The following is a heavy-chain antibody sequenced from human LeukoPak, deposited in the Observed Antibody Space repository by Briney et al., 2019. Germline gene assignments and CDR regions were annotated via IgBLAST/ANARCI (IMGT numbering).Heavy chain of an antibody. J-gene: IGHJ4*02. CDR3: TRGGSSWYWLDY. CDR2: IRSKAYGGTT. CDR1: GFTFGDYA. D-gene: IGHD6-13*01. Sequence: GGSLRLSCTASGFTFGDYAMSWVRQAPGKGLEWVGFIRSKAYGGTTEYAASVKGRFTISRDDSKSIAYLQMNSLKTEDTAVYYCTRGGSSWYWLDYWGQETLVTVSS. V-gene: IGHV3-49*04.